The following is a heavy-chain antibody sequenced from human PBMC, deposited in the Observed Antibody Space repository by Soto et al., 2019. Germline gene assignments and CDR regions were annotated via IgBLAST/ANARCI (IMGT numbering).Heavy chain of an antibody. V-gene: IGHV1-69*08. CDR3: ARVITMVRGTRALSGMDV. Sequence: QVQLVQSGADVKKPGSSVKVSCKASGGTFSSYTISWLRQAPGHGREWMGGVIPILGRANYAQKFQGRVTITADKSTSTAYMELSSLRGEDTAVYYCARVITMVRGTRALSGMDVWGQGTTVTVSS. CDR2: VIPILGRA. CDR1: GGTFSSYT. D-gene: IGHD3-10*01. J-gene: IGHJ6*02.